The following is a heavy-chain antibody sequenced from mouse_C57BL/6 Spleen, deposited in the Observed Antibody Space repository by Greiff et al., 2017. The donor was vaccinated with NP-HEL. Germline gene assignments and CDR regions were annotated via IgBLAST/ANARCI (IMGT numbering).Heavy chain of an antibody. J-gene: IGHJ1*03. D-gene: IGHD1-1*01. V-gene: IGHV1-82*01. CDR1: GYAFSSSW. Sequence: QVQLQQSGPELVKPGASVKISCKASGYAFSSSWMNWVKQRPGKGLEWIGRIYPGDGDTNYNGKFKGKATLTADKSSSTAYMQLSSLTSEDSAVYFCARFISYWYFDVWGTGTTVTVSS. CDR3: ARFISYWYFDV. CDR2: IYPGDGDT.